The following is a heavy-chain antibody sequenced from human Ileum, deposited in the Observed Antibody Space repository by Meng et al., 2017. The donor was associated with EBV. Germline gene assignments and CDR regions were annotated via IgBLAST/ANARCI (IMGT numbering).Heavy chain of an antibody. V-gene: IGHV4-28*01. CDR3: ARNSESGSYIDY. CDR2: IYYSGTT. J-gene: IGHJ4*02. Sequence: QVQLQESGPGLVKPSDTRSLTRAVSGYSISTTNWWGWIRQPPGKGLEWIGHIYYSGTTYNNPSLKSRVTMSIDPSKNQFSLKLSSVTAVDTAVYYCARNSESGSYIDYWGLGTLVTVSS. CDR1: GYSISTTNW. D-gene: IGHD1-26*01.